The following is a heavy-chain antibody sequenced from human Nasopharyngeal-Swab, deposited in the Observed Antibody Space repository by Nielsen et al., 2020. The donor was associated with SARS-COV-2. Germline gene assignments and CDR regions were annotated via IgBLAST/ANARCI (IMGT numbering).Heavy chain of an antibody. D-gene: IGHD4/OR15-4a*01. CDR2: IYHSGDT. V-gene: IGHV4-4*02. J-gene: IGHJ5*02. CDR3: ARDTDYIPTGFDP. Sequence: SETLSLTCAVSGGSISSSYWWTWVRQAPGKGLQWIAEIYHSGDTNYNPSLKSRATISLDKPKNLFSLNLKSVTAADTAFYYCARDTDYIPTGFDPWGQGTQVTVSS. CDR1: GGSISSSYW.